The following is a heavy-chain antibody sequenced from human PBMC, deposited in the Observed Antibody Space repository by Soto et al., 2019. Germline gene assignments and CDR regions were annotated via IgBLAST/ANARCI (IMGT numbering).Heavy chain of an antibody. V-gene: IGHV5-10-1*04. CDR2: IDPFASDT. J-gene: IGHJ2*01. D-gene: IGHD6-19*01. CDR1: GYSFTNYW. Sequence: GESLKISCQGSGYSFTNYWIHWVRQMPGKGLQWMGRIDPFASDTNYNPSFQGQVTISANKSISTAYLQWTSLKASDTAMYYCARPPYSSTSWYFDLWGRGTLVTVSS. CDR3: ARPPYSSTSWYFDL.